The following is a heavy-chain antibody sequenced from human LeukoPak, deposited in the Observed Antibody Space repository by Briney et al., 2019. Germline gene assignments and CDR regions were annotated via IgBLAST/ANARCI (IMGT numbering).Heavy chain of an antibody. CDR1: GFTFSSYV. D-gene: IGHD6-6*01. CDR2: ISGSGGGT. CDR3: AKGTTIAATIGFDY. V-gene: IGHV3-23*01. J-gene: IGHJ4*02. Sequence: GGSLRLSCAASGFTFSSYVMSWVRQAPGKGLEWVSGISGSGGGTYYADSVKGRFTISRDNSKNTLYLQMNSLRAEDTAVYYCAKGTTIAATIGFDYWGQGTLVTVSS.